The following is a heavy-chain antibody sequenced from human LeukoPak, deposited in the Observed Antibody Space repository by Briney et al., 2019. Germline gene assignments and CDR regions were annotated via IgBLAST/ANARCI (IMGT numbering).Heavy chain of an antibody. CDR1: GGSISSGGYS. Sequence: SETLSLTCAVSGGSISSGGYSWSWIRQPPGKGLEWIGYIYHSGSTYYNPSLKSRVTISVDRSKNQFSLKLSFVTAADTAVYYCARGPLGYSGSPYGFDIWGQGTMVTVSS. D-gene: IGHD1-26*01. CDR2: IYHSGST. J-gene: IGHJ3*02. V-gene: IGHV4-30-2*01. CDR3: ARGPLGYSGSPYGFDI.